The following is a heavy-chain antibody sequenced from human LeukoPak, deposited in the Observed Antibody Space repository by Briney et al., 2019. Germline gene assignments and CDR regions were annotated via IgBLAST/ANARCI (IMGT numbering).Heavy chain of an antibody. CDR2: IYYSGST. Sequence: SETLSLTCTVSGGSISSSSYYWGWIRQPPGKGLEWIGSIYYSGSTNYNPSLKSRVTISVDTSKNQFSLKLSSVTAADTAVYYCAGTHSSGWYESADYWGQGTLVTVSS. CDR1: GGSISSSSYY. D-gene: IGHD6-19*01. V-gene: IGHV4-39*07. CDR3: AGTHSSGWYESADY. J-gene: IGHJ4*02.